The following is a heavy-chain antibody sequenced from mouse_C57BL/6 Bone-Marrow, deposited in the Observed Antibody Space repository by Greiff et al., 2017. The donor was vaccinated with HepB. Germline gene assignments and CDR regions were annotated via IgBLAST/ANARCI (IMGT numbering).Heavy chain of an antibody. D-gene: IGHD1-1*01. CDR2: IWTGGGK. J-gene: IGHJ1*03. Sequence: VQRVESGPGLVAPSQSLSITCTVSGFSLTSYAISWVRQPPGKGLEWLGVIWTGGGKNYNSALKSRLSISEDNSKSQVFLKMNSLQTDDTARYYCARRYGSIHWYFDVWGTGTTVTVSS. V-gene: IGHV2-9-1*01. CDR3: ARRYGSIHWYFDV. CDR1: GFSLTSYA.